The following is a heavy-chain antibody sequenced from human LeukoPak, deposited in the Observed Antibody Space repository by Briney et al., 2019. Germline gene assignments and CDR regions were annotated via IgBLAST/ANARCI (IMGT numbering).Heavy chain of an antibody. Sequence: PGGSLRLSCAASGFIFNTFWMNWVRLTPGKGLEWVAKINQDGSDMYYVDSVKGRFFVSRDNARNLVYLQMNSLRVDDTAVYHCARDFPGIGRGTFDFWGQGTIIIVSS. V-gene: IGHV3-7*03. CDR1: GFIFNTFW. CDR2: INQDGSDM. J-gene: IGHJ3*01. CDR3: ARDFPGIGRGTFDF. D-gene: IGHD3-10*01.